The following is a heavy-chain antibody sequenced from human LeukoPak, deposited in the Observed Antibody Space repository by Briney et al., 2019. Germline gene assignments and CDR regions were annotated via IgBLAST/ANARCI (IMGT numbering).Heavy chain of an antibody. V-gene: IGHV4-31*03. CDR1: GGSISSGGYY. Sequence: SQTLSLTCTVSGGSISSGGYYWSWIRQHPGKGLEWIGYIYYSGSTYYNPSLKSRVTISVDTSKNQFSLKLSSVTAADTAVYYCAREGVVVPAAFDYWGQGTLVTVSS. CDR3: AREGVVVPAAFDY. CDR2: IYYSGST. J-gene: IGHJ4*02. D-gene: IGHD2-2*01.